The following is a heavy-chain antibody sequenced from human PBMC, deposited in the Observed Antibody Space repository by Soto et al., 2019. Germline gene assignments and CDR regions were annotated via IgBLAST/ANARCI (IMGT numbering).Heavy chain of an antibody. CDR1: GSSLSADGVG. D-gene: IGHD2-21*01. CDR3: APAYGGTSWSCDAFDG. Sequence: QITLKESGPTLVKPTQTLTLTCTFSGSSLSADGVGVGWIRQPPGKPLEWLALIYWDDDKRYRQSPKSRLTNAKDTTKNLVVLTMTTMDPVDIATYYRAPAYGGTSWSCDAFDGWGQGTLVTVSS. J-gene: IGHJ3*01. CDR2: IYWDDDK. V-gene: IGHV2-5*02.